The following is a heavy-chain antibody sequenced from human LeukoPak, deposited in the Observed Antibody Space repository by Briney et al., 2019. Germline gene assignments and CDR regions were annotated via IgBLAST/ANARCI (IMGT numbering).Heavy chain of an antibody. J-gene: IGHJ4*02. V-gene: IGHV3-23*01. Sequence: HGWSLRLSCAASGFNFSSYGMSWVRQAPGKGLEWVSSISGSGDITYFADSVKGRFTISRDNSKNTLYLQMNSLRAEDTAVYYCAKRLYANYFDYWGQGTLVTVSS. D-gene: IGHD2/OR15-2a*01. CDR3: AKRLYANYFDY. CDR1: GFNFSSYG. CDR2: ISGSGDIT.